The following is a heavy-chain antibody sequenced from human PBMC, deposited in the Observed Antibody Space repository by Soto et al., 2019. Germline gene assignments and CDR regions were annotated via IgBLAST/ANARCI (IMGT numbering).Heavy chain of an antibody. CDR2: IMPVFATR. V-gene: IGHV1-69*12. J-gene: IGHJ6*02. CDR3: ARDKDRQQLGGNYYYILDV. Sequence: HVQLMQSGAEEKKPGSSVKVSCKASGGTFSTSAISWVRQPPGEGLEWVGDIMPVFATRDYAQKFQGRVTISADESTNTAYLELTSLTTDDTAVYYCARDKDRQQLGGNYYYILDVWGQGTAITVSS. D-gene: IGHD3-3*02. CDR1: GGTFSTSA.